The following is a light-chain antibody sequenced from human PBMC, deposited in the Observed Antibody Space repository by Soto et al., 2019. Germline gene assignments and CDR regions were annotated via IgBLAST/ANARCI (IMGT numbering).Light chain of an antibody. Sequence: EIVLTQSPGTLSLSPGERATLSCRASLSVSSNYLAWYQQKPGQAPRLLIYGASSMATGIPDRFSGSGSGTDFTLTISRLEPEDFALYYCQQYGSSPPITFGQGTRLEIK. CDR3: QQYGSSPPIT. V-gene: IGKV3-20*01. CDR2: GAS. CDR1: LSVSSNY. J-gene: IGKJ5*01.